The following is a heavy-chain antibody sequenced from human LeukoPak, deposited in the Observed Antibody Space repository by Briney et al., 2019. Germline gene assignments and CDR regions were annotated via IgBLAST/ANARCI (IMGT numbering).Heavy chain of an antibody. Sequence: PSETLSLTCAAYGGSFSGYYWSWIRQPPGKGLEWIGEINHSGSTNYNPSLKSRVTISVDTSKNQFSLKLSSVTAADMALYYCARGAFTRGTFYGRKCYLDYWGQGPLVTVSS. J-gene: IGHJ4*02. CDR2: INHSGST. CDR1: GGSFSGYY. CDR3: ARGAFTRGTFYGRKCYLDY. V-gene: IGHV4-34*01. D-gene: IGHD2/OR15-2a*01.